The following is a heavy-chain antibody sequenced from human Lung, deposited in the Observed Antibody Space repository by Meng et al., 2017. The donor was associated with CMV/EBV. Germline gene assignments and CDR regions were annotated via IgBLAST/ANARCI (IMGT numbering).Heavy chain of an antibody. CDR3: ARDSKISSGSSSYYYYYGMDV. J-gene: IGHJ6*02. V-gene: IGHV3-9*01. Sequence: SLKISCAASGFTFGDHAMHWVRQAPGKGLEWVSGIDWNSGTLLYADFVKGRFTISRDNAKNSLYLQMNSLRAEDTAVYYCARDSKISSGSSSYYYYYGMDVWGQGTXVTVSS. CDR2: IDWNSGTL. D-gene: IGHD6-6*01. CDR1: GFTFGDHA.